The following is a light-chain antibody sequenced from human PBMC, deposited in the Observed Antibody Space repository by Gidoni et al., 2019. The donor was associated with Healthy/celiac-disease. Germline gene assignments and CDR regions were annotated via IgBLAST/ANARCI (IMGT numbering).Light chain of an antibody. CDR2: DAS. CDR3: QQRSNWPPMYT. J-gene: IGKJ2*01. CDR1: QSFSSY. Sequence: EIVLTQSPATLSLSPGERATRSCSASQSFSSYLACYQQKPGQAPRLLIYDASNRATGIPARFRGSGSGTDFALTISSLEPEDFAVYYCQQRSNWPPMYTFGQGTKLEIK. V-gene: IGKV3-11*01.